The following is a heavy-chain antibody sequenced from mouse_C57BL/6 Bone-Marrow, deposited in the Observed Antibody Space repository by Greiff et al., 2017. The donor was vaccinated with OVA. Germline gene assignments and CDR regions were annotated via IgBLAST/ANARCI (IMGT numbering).Heavy chain of an antibody. CDR2: INPNNGGT. D-gene: IGHD3-2*02. V-gene: IGHV1-18*01. CDR1: GYTFTDYN. Sequence: EVKLQESGAELMKPGASVKIPCKASGYTFTDYNMDWVKQSHGKSLEWIGDINPNNGGTIYNQTFKGKATLTVDKSSSTAYMELRSLTSEDTAVYYCARADSSGFSPLFDYWGQGTTLTVSS. J-gene: IGHJ2*01. CDR3: ARADSSGFSPLFDY.